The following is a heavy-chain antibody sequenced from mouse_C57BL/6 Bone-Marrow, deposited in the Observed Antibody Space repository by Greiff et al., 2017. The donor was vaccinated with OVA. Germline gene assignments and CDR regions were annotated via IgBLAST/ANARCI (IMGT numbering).Heavy chain of an antibody. Sequence: EVQLQQSGPELVKPGASVKISCKASGYTFTDYYMNWVKQSHGKSLEWIGDINPNNGGTSYNQKFKGKATLTVDKSSSTAYMELRSLTSEDSAVYSCERPPPTVRAMDYWGQGTSVTVSS. CDR2: INPNNGGT. V-gene: IGHV1-26*01. CDR1: GYTFTDYY. J-gene: IGHJ4*01. CDR3: ERPPPTVRAMDY. D-gene: IGHD1-1*01.